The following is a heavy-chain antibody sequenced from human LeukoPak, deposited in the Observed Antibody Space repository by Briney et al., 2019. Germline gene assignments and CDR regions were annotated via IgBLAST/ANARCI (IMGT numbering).Heavy chain of an antibody. CDR2: ISSSSSVI. Sequence: GGSLRLSCSASGLTVTNAWMNWVRQAPGEGLEWVSYISSSSSVIYYADSVKGRFTISRDNSRNTLYLQMNSLRGDDTAVYYCAKDVGKWESLHFFDYWGQGTLVTVSS. J-gene: IGHJ4*02. CDR3: AKDVGKWESLHFFDY. V-gene: IGHV3-48*04. CDR1: GLTVTNAW. D-gene: IGHD1-26*01.